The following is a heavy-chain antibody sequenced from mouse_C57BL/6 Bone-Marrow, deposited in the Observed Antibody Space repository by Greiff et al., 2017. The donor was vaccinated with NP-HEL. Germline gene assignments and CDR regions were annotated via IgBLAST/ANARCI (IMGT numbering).Heavy chain of an antibody. CDR1: GFTFSSYG. D-gene: IGHD2-4*01. Sequence: EVKLVESGGDLVKPGGSLKLSCAASGFTFSSYGMSWVRQTPDKRLEWVATISSGGSYTYYPDSVKGRFTISRDNAKNTRYLQMSSLKSEDTAMYYCARPPYYDGISYYFDYWGQGTTLTVSS. CDR3: ARPPYYDGISYYFDY. V-gene: IGHV5-6*01. CDR2: ISSGGSYT. J-gene: IGHJ2*01.